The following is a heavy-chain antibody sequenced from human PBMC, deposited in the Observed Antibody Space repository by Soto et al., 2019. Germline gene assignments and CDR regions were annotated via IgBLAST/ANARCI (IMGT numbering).Heavy chain of an antibody. CDR3: ARDGVAVTTGIAGY. V-gene: IGHV1-18*01. J-gene: IGHJ4*02. CDR2: INVYDGNT. CDR1: GYTFTNYA. D-gene: IGHD4-4*01. Sequence: QVQLVQSGAEVKKPGASVKVSCKASGYTFTNYAVTWVRQAPGQGLEWMGGINVYDGNTKYAQKFQGRVTMTTDTSTNTVYMELRSLTSDDTAVYYCARDGVAVTTGIAGYWGQGTLVTVSS.